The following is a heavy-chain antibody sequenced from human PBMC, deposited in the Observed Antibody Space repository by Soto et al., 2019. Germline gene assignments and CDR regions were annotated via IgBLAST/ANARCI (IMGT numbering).Heavy chain of an antibody. CDR3: AKVVMEANIRPQNWFDP. CDR2: IIPIFGTA. CDR1: GGTFSSYA. D-gene: IGHD3-16*02. V-gene: IGHV1-69*13. J-gene: IGHJ5*02. Sequence: SVKVSCKASGGTFSSYAISWVRQAPGQGLEWMGGIIPIFGTANYAQKFQGRVTITADESTSTAYMELSSLRSEDTAVYYCAKVVMEANIRPQNWFDPWGQGTLVTVSS.